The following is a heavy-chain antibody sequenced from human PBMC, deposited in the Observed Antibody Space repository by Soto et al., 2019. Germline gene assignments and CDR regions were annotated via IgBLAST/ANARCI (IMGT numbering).Heavy chain of an antibody. CDR2: ISGSGGNT. D-gene: IGHD6-13*01. V-gene: IGHV3-23*01. Sequence: EVQLLESGGGLVQPGGSLRLSCAAAGFTFTNYAMSWVRQAPGKGLEWVSAISGSGGNTYYADSVKGRFTISRDNSNNTLFLQMNSLRAEDTAVYFCAKGDSSSWRRVRFDPWGQGTLVTVSS. CDR1: GFTFTNYA. J-gene: IGHJ5*02. CDR3: AKGDSSSWRRVRFDP.